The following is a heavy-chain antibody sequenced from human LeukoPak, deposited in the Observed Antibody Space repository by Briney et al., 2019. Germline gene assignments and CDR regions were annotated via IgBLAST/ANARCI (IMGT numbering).Heavy chain of an antibody. CDR3: AKNGAYTSSSIDY. Sequence: GGSLRLSCAASGFTFDDYAMHWVRQAPGKGLEWVSGISWDSGSIGYADSVKGRFTISRDTSKNTLYLQMNSLRDEDTAVYYCAKNGAYTSSSIDYWGQGTLVTVSS. CDR2: ISWDSGSI. D-gene: IGHD6-6*01. CDR1: GFTFDDYA. V-gene: IGHV3-9*01. J-gene: IGHJ4*02.